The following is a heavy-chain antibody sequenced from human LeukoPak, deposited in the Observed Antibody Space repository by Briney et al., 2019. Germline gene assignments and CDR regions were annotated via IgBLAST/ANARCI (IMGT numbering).Heavy chain of an antibody. CDR2: IYTSGST. V-gene: IGHV4-4*07. D-gene: IGHD3-3*01. Sequence: SETLSLTXTVSGGSISSYYWSWIRQTAGKGLEWIGRIYTSGSTNYNPSLKSRVTMSVDTSKNQFSLKLSSVTAADTAVYYCARDTGPRDFYYYYYMDVWGKGTTVTVSS. J-gene: IGHJ6*03. CDR1: GGSISSYY. CDR3: ARDTGPRDFYYYYYMDV.